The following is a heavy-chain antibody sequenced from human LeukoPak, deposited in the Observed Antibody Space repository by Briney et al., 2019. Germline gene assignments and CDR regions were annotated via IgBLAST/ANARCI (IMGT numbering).Heavy chain of an antibody. V-gene: IGHV3-23*01. CDR3: AKTLGADCFDH. Sequence: GSLRLSCTASGFAFSSYAMTWVRQTPGKGLECVAIITSGGNDAYYAASVKGRFTVSRDNSQNTVSLQMRRLRVEDTALYFCAKTLGADCFDHWGQGTLVTVSS. CDR2: ITSGGNDA. J-gene: IGHJ5*02. CDR1: GFAFSSYA. D-gene: IGHD2-15*01.